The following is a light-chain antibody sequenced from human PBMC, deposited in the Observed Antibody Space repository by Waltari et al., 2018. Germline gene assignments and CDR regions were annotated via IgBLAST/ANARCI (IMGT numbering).Light chain of an antibody. CDR3: SSYTSSSTLVV. CDR2: DVS. V-gene: IGLV2-14*01. Sequence: QSALTQPASVSGSPGQSITISCTGTSSDVVGYNYVSWYQQHPGKAPKLMIYDVSNRPSGVANSFSGSKSGNTASLTISGLQAEDEADYDCSSYTSSSTLVVFGGGTKLTVL. CDR1: SSDVVGYNY. J-gene: IGLJ2*01.